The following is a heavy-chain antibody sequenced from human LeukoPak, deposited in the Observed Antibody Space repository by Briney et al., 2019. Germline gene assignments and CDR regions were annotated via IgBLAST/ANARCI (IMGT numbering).Heavy chain of an antibody. V-gene: IGHV4-39*01. J-gene: IGHJ6*02. Sequence: KPSETLSLTCTVSGGSISSSSYYWGWIRQPPGKGLEWIGTVYYSGITYYNPSLKSRVTISVDTSKNQFSLKLSSVTAADTAVYYCARLHRWAVAGLGYYGMDVWGQGTTVTVSS. CDR3: ARLHRWAVAGLGYYGMDV. CDR2: VYYSGIT. CDR1: GGSISSSSYY. D-gene: IGHD6-19*01.